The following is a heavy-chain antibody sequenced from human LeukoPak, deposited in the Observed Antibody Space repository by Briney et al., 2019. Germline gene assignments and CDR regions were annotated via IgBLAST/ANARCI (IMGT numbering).Heavy chain of an antibody. CDR3: ARGWGAFDY. D-gene: IGHD1-26*01. J-gene: IGHJ4*02. CDR1: GFTFSSYG. Sequence: GGSLRLSCAASGFTFSSYGMHWVRQAPGKGLEWVAFIRYDGSNKNYADSVKGRFTISRDNSKNTLYLQMNSLRVEDTAVYYCARGWGAFDYWGQGTLVTVSS. CDR2: IRYDGSNK. V-gene: IGHV3-30*02.